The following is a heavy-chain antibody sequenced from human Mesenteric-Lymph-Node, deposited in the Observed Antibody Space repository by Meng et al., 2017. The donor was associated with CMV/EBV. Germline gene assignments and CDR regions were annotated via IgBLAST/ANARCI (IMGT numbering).Heavy chain of an antibody. J-gene: IGHJ4*02. CDR3: ATYTTRSYDY. CDR2: IYHSGST. D-gene: IGHD3-16*01. Sequence: SLTCAVSSGSISSSNWWSWVRQSPGKGLEWIGEIYHSGSTNYNPSLKSRVTISVDKSKNQFSLNLSSVTAADTAVYYCATYTTRSYDYWGQGTLVTVSS. V-gene: IGHV4-4*02. CDR1: SGSISSSNW.